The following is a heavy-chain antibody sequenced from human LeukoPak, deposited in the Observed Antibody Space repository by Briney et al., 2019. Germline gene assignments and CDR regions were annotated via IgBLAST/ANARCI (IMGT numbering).Heavy chain of an antibody. V-gene: IGHV4-59*08. CDR3: ARHDPYYYGSGSSHYDY. J-gene: IGHJ4*02. CDR2: IYYSGST. CDR1: GGSISSYY. Sequence: SETLSLTCTVSGGSISSYYWSWIRQPPGKGLEWIGYIYYSGSTNYNPSLKSRVTISVDTSKNQFSLKLSSVTAADTAVYYCARHDPYYYGSGSSHYDYWGQGTLVTVSS. D-gene: IGHD3-10*01.